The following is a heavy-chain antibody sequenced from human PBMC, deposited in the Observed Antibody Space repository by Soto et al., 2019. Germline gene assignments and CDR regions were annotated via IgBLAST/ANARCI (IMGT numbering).Heavy chain of an antibody. CDR3: ARGGRHLRIVLVPAYYYGMDV. CDR1: GFTFSSYS. CDR2: ISSSSSYI. V-gene: IGHV3-21*01. Sequence: PGGSLRLSCAASGFTFSSYSMNWVRQAPGKGLEWVSSISSSSSYIYYADSVKGRFTISRDNAKNSLYLQMNSLRAEDTAVYYCARGGRHLRIVLVPAYYYGMDVWGQGTTVTVSS. J-gene: IGHJ6*02. D-gene: IGHD2-2*01.